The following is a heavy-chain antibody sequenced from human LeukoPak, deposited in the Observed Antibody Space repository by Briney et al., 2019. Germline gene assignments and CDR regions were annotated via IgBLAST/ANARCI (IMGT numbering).Heavy chain of an antibody. CDR3: ARVDTARFDY. Sequence: PSETLSLTCTVSGGSISSRSYYWGWIRQPPGKGLEWIGSIYYSGSTYYNPSLKSRVTISVDTSKNQFSLKLSSVTAADTAVYYCARVDTARFDYWGQGTLVTVSS. J-gene: IGHJ4*02. D-gene: IGHD5-18*01. CDR1: GGSISSRSYY. CDR2: IYYSGST. V-gene: IGHV4-39*01.